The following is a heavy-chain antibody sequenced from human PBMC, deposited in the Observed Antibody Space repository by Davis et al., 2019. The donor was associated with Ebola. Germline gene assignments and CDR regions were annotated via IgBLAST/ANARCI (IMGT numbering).Heavy chain of an antibody. D-gene: IGHD3-22*01. CDR3: ARRDYYYDSSGYWSPEDWFDP. V-gene: IGHV4-34*01. CDR2: INHSGST. Sequence: SETLSLTCAVYGGSFSGYYWSWIRQPPGKGLEWIGEINHSGSTNYNPSLKSRVTISVDTSKNQFSLKLSFVTAADTAVYYCARRDYYYDSSGYWSPEDWFDPWGQGTLVTVSS. CDR1: GGSFSGYY. J-gene: IGHJ5*02.